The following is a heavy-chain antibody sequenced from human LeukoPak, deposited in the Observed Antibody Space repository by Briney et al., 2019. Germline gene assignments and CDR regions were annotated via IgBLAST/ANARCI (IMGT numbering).Heavy chain of an antibody. D-gene: IGHD2-2*02. CDR1: GGTFSSYA. CDR2: IIPILGIA. V-gene: IGHV1-69*04. CDR3: ARVQFNIVVVPAALLGAFDI. Sequence: SVKVSCKASGGTFSSYAISWVRQAPGQGLEWMGRIIPILGIANYAQKFQGRVTITADESTSTAYMELSSLRSEDTAVYYCARVQFNIVVVPAALLGAFDIWGQGTMVTVSS. J-gene: IGHJ3*02.